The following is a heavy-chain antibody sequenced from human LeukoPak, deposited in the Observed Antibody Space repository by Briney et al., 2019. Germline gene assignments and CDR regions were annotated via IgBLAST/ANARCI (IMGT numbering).Heavy chain of an antibody. Sequence: GSLTLSCAASGFTFSSYAMSWVRQAPGQGLEWVSAISGSGGSTYYSDSVQGRFTISRDNSKNTLYLQMNSLRAEDTAVYYCAKDLSYYDRSGYSDWGRGTLVTVSS. J-gene: IGHJ4*02. CDR3: AKDLSYYDRSGYSD. V-gene: IGHV3-23*01. D-gene: IGHD3-22*01. CDR1: GFTFSSYA. CDR2: ISGSGGST.